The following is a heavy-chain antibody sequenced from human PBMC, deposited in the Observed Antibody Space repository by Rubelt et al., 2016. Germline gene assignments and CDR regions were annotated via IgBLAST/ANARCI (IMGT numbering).Heavy chain of an antibody. CDR1: GGSFSGYY. J-gene: IGHJ5*02. CDR3: ARGRARAAAAPRRLWFDP. D-gene: IGHD6-13*01. Sequence: QVQLQQWGAGLLMPSETLSLTCAVYGGSFSGYYWSWIRQPPGKGLEWIGEINHSGSTNYNPSLKSRVTISVDTSKNHVSLKLSSVTAADTAVYYCARGRARAAAAPRRLWFDPWGQGTLVTVSS. V-gene: IGHV4-34*01. CDR2: INHSGST.